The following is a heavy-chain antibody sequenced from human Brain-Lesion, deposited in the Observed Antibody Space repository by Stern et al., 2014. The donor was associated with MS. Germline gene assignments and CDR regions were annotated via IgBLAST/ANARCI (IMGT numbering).Heavy chain of an antibody. CDR3: ARVGVYVQTGWFDP. J-gene: IGHJ5*02. V-gene: IGHV4-31*03. CDR1: GGSISSGGYY. Sequence: VQLVESGPGLVKPSQTLSLTCTVSGGSISSGGYYWSWIRQHPGNGLEWIGYIHYSGSTYYNSALKSRVTISRDTSKNQFSLNLNSVTAADTAVYYCARVGVYVQTGWFDPWGQGALVTVSS. CDR2: IHYSGST. D-gene: IGHD2-8*01.